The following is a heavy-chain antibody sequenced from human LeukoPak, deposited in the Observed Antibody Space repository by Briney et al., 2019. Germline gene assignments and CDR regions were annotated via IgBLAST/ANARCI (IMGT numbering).Heavy chain of an antibody. Sequence: PGGSLRLSCAASGLAVSSNYMSWVRQAPGKGLEWVSVLYSGGTTYYSDSVKGRFTISRDNSKNTLYLQMNSLRAEDTAVYYCARDIGSGNYFDYWGQGTLVTVSS. CDR3: ARDIGSGNYFDY. CDR2: LYSGGTT. V-gene: IGHV3-53*01. J-gene: IGHJ4*02. CDR1: GLAVSSNY. D-gene: IGHD1-26*01.